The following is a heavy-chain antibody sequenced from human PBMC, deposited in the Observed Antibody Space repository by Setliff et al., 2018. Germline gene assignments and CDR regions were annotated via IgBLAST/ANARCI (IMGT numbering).Heavy chain of an antibody. CDR1: GGSFSTYY. CDR2: INHSGST. J-gene: IGHJ4*02. CDR3: ARDWAAAAGTAVGDGLDY. V-gene: IGHV4-34*01. D-gene: IGHD6-13*01. Sequence: TLSLTCAVYGGSFSTYYWIWIRQPPGKGLEWIGEINHSGSTYYNPSLKSRVTISVDTSKNQFSLKLSSVTAADTAVYYCARDWAAAAGTAVGDGLDYWGQGTLVTVSS.